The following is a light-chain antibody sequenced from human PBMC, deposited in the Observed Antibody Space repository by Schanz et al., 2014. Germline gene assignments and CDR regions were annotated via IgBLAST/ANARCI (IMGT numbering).Light chain of an antibody. Sequence: EIVLTQSPGSLSLSPGERATLSCGASPRLSSNYLAWYQQKPGQAPRLLIYGASNRATGIPDKFSGSGSGTDFTLTISRLEPEDFAVYFCQYFGNSGGTFGGGTKVEIK. V-gene: IGKV3-20*01. CDR2: GAS. CDR1: PRLSSNY. J-gene: IGKJ4*01. CDR3: QYFGNSGGT.